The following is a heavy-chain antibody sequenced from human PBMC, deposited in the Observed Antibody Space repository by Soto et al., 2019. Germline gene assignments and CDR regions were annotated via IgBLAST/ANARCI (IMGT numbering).Heavy chain of an antibody. J-gene: IGHJ6*02. D-gene: IGHD3-9*01. CDR2: IYPGDSDT. Sequence: PGESLKISCKGSGYSFTSYWIGWVRQMPGKGLEWMGIIYPGDSDTRYSPSFQGQVTISADKSISTAYLQWSSLKASDTAMYYCARRERGILTGYYYYYGMDVWGQGTTVTVSS. CDR3: ARRERGILTGYYYYYGMDV. CDR1: GYSFTSYW. V-gene: IGHV5-51*01.